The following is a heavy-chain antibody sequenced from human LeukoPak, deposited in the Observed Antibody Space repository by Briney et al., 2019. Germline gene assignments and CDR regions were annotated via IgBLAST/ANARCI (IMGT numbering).Heavy chain of an antibody. D-gene: IGHD3-3*01. CDR1: GFTFSSYW. Sequence: PGGSLRLSCAASGFTFSSYWMSWVRQAPGKGLEWVANIKQDGSEKYYVDSVKGRFTISRDNAKNSLYLQMNSLRAEDTAVYYCASGSTYYDFWSGLYPYFDYWGQGTLVTVSS. V-gene: IGHV3-7*01. CDR3: ASGSTYYDFWSGLYPYFDY. J-gene: IGHJ4*02. CDR2: IKQDGSEK.